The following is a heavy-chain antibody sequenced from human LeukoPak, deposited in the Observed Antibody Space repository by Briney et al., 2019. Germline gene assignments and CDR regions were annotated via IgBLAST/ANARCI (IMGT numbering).Heavy chain of an antibody. J-gene: IGHJ4*02. V-gene: IGHV3-23*01. Sequence: GGSLRLSCAASGFTFSSYAMSWVRQAPGKGLEWVSAISGSGGSTYYADSVKGRSTISRDNAKNSLYLQMNSLRAEDTAVYYCARESMAGTFDYWGQGTLVTVSS. CDR3: ARESMAGTFDY. CDR2: ISGSGGST. CDR1: GFTFSSYA. D-gene: IGHD3-10*01.